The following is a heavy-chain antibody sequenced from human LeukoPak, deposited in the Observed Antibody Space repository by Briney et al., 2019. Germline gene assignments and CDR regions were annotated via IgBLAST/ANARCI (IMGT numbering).Heavy chain of an antibody. CDR3: ARRRYDASGYYPSRGRYFDY. CDR1: GRSFSGYY. D-gene: IGHD3-22*01. CDR2: INHSGST. J-gene: IGHJ4*02. Sequence: SETLSLTCAVYGRSFSGYYWSWIRQPPGKGLEWIGEINHSGSTNYNPSLKSRVTISVDTSKNQFSLKLSSVTAADTAVYYCARRRYDASGYYPSRGRYFDYWGQGTLVTVSS. V-gene: IGHV4-34*01.